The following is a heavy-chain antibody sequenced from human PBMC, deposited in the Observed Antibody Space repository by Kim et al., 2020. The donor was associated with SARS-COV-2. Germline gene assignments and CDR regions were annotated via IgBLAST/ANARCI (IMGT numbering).Heavy chain of an antibody. J-gene: IGHJ4*02. CDR3: ARIHLLTPDVYYFDY. CDR2: IDWDDDK. Sequence: SGPTLVNPTQTLTLTCTFSGFSLSPSGMCVSWIRQPPGKALEWLALIDWDDDKYYSTSLKTRLTISKDTSKNQVVLTMTNMDPVDTATYYCARIHLLTPDVYYFDYWGQGTLVTVSS. V-gene: IGHV2-70*01. CDR1: GFSLSPSGMC.